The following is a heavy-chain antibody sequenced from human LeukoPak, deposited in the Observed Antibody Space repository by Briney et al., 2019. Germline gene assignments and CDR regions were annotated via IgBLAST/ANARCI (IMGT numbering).Heavy chain of an antibody. V-gene: IGHV3-23*01. J-gene: IGHJ4*02. CDR1: GFTFSSYD. D-gene: IGHD3-22*01. Sequence: GGSLRLSCAASGFTFSSYDMSWVRQAPGKGLEWVSAISGSGGSTYYADSVKGRFTISRDNSKNTLYLQMNSLRAEDTAVYYCAKHFDYYDSSGYTFFDYWGQGTLVTVSS. CDR3: AKHFDYYDSSGYTFFDY. CDR2: ISGSGGST.